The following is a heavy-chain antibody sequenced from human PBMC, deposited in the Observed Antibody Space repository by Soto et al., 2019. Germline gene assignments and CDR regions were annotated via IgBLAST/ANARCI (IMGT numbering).Heavy chain of an antibody. CDR1: GFTFSSYA. CDR3: AKVVRGSGWYRWFDY. J-gene: IGHJ4*02. V-gene: IGHV3-23*01. CDR2: ISGSGGST. D-gene: IGHD6-19*01. Sequence: EVQLLESGGGLVQPGGSLRLSCAASGFTFSSYAMSWVRQAPGKGLEWVSAISGSGGSTYYADSAKGRFTISRDNSKNTLYLQMNSLRAEDTAVYYCAKVVRGSGWYRWFDYWGQGTLVTVSS.